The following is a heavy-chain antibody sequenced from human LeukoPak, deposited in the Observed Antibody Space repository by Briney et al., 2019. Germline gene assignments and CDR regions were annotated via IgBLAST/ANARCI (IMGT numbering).Heavy chain of an antibody. V-gene: IGHV3-9*01. CDR1: GFTFDDYA. D-gene: IGHD3-3*01. CDR3: ANSPEYYDFWSCYYDY. CDR2: ISWNSGSI. Sequence: PGRSLRLSCAASGFTFDDYAMHWVRHAPGKGLEWVSGISWNSGSIVYADSVKGRFTISRDNAKNSVYMQMNSLRAEDTALYYCANSPEYYDFWSCYYDYWGQGTLVTVSS. J-gene: IGHJ4*02.